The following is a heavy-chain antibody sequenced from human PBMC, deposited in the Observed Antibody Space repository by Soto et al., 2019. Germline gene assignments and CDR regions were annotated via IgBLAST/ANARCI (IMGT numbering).Heavy chain of an antibody. CDR3: ARGVVVVVAATGMDYYYMDV. V-gene: IGHV1-69*02. D-gene: IGHD2-15*01. J-gene: IGHJ6*03. Sequence: GASVKVSCKACGGTFSSYTISWVRQAPGQGLEWMGRIIPILGIANYAQKFQGRVTITADKSTSTAYMELSSLRSEDTAVYYCARGVVVVVAATGMDYYYMDVWGKGTTVTVSS. CDR2: IIPILGIA. CDR1: GGTFSSYT.